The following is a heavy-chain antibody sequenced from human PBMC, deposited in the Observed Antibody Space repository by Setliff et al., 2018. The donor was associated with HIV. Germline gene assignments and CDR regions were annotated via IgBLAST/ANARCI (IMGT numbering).Heavy chain of an antibody. D-gene: IGHD2-15*01. V-gene: IGHV4-38-2*01. CDR3: ARGVGIGGNWFDP. CDR1: GYSVSSGYY. J-gene: IGHJ5*02. Sequence: ASETLSLTCAVSGYSVSSGYYWAWIRQAPGKGLQWIGQMYYTGTTDYNPSLSSRVTISQDKSRNQFSLKLTSVTATDTAIYYCARGVGIGGNWFDPWGQGIMVTASS. CDR2: MYYTGTT.